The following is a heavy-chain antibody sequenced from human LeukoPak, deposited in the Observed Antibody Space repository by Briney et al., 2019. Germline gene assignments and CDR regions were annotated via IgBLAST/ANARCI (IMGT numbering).Heavy chain of an antibody. CDR3: ARDHQWLVGY. CDR1: GFTFSSYG. V-gene: IGHV3-30*03. Sequence: GGSLRLSCAASGFTFSSYGMHWVRQAPGKGLEWVAVISYDGSNKYYADSVKGRFTISRDNSKSTLYLQMNSLRTDDTAVYYCARDHQWLVGYWGQGTLVTVSS. CDR2: ISYDGSNK. J-gene: IGHJ4*02. D-gene: IGHD6-19*01.